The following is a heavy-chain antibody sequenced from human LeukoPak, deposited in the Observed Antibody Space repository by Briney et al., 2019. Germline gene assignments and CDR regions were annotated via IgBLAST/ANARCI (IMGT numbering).Heavy chain of an antibody. Sequence: GGSLRLSCAVSGFTFSSGYMHWVRQPPGKGPVWVSRISSDGNNTIYADSVKGRFTISRDDARNTLYLQMNSLRDADTAVYYWATYTGGGVYWGQGTLVTVSS. CDR1: GFTFSSGY. J-gene: IGHJ4*02. CDR3: ATYTGGGVY. D-gene: IGHD2-2*02. CDR2: ISSDGNNT. V-gene: IGHV3-74*01.